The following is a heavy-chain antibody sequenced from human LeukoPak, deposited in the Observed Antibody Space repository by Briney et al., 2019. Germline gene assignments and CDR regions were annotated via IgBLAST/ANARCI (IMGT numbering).Heavy chain of an antibody. J-gene: IGHJ4*02. D-gene: IGHD3-22*01. CDR1: GYTFTSYY. V-gene: IGHV1-46*01. CDR2: INPSGGST. CDR3: ARFDDSSGYSNFDY. Sequence: ASVNVSCKASGYTFTSYYMHWVRQATGPGREWMGIINPSGGSTSYAQKFQSRVTMTRDTSTSTVYMELSSLRSEDTAVYYCARFDDSSGYSNFDYWGQGTLVTVSS.